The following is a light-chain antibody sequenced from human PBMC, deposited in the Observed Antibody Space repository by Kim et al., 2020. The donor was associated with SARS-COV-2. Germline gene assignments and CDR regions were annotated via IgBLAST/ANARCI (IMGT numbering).Light chain of an antibody. CDR3: QQYSNFRT. CDR2: GAS. V-gene: IGKV3-15*01. Sequence: PGERAPHSCRASQSVSTNLVWYQQKPGQAPRLLIYGASTRDTGIPARFSGRGSGTEFTLTISSLQSEDFAVYYCQQYSNFRTFGQGTKVDIK. CDR1: QSVSTN. J-gene: IGKJ1*01.